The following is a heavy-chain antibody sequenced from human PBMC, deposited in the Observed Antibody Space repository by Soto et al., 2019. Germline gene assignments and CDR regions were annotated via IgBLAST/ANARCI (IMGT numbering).Heavy chain of an antibody. J-gene: IGHJ4*02. V-gene: IGHV4-39*07. CDR2: IYYSGST. CDR3: ARALPADF. Sequence: SETLSLTCTVSGGSISSSSYYWGWIRQPPGKGLEWIGSIYYSGSTYYNPSLKSRATMSLDTSKNQFSLRLTSVTAADTAVYYCARALPADFWGQGTLVTVSS. CDR1: GGSISSSSYY.